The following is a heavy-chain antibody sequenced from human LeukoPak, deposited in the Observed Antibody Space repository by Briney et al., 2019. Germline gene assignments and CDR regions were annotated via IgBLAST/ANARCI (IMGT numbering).Heavy chain of an antibody. CDR3: ARPGYSSGWGNTYYGMDV. D-gene: IGHD6-19*01. CDR2: INHSGST. V-gene: IGHV4-34*01. CDR1: GGSFSGYY. Sequence: PSETLSLTCAVYGGSFSGYYWSWIRQPPGKGLEWIGEINHSGSTNYNPSLKSRVTISVDTSKNQFSLKLSSVTAADTAVYYCARPGYSSGWGNTYYGMDVWGQGTTVTVSS. J-gene: IGHJ6*02.